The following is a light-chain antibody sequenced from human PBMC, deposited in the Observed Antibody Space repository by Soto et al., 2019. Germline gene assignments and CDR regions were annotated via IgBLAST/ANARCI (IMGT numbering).Light chain of an antibody. J-gene: IGKJ1*01. CDR3: QQYNSFTWT. CDR2: AAS. Sequence: DIQMTQSPSSLSASVGDRVTITCRASQSISSYLNWYQQKPGKAPKLLIYAASSLQSGVPSRFSGSGSGTDFTLTISSLQPEDFATYYCQQYNSFTWTFGQGT. CDR1: QSISSY. V-gene: IGKV1-39*01.